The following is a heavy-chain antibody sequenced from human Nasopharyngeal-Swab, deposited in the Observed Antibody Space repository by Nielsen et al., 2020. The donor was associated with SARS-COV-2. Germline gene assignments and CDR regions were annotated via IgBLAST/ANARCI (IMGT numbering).Heavy chain of an antibody. Sequence: SQSLSLTCAVYCGSFSVYYRNWIRQPPGKGLEWIGEINHSGSTNYNPSLKSRFTISVDTSKNQLSLKLSSVTAADTAVYYCARGILVGGGSCSKDGCYFDYWGQGTLVTVSS. V-gene: IGHV4-34*01. D-gene: IGHD2-15*01. CDR1: CGSFSVYY. J-gene: IGHJ4*02. CDR2: INHSGST. CDR3: ARGILVGGGSCSKDGCYFDY.